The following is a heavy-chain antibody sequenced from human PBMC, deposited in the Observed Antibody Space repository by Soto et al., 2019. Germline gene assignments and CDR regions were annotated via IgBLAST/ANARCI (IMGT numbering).Heavy chain of an antibody. V-gene: IGHV1-2*02. Sequence: GASVKVSCKASGYTLTANYLHWVRQAPGQGLEWMGRINPSGNTNYAQRFQGRVTMTWDASLNTAYLELSSLKSEDTAVYYCARPPWSLSDWSYFDSWGQGTLVTVSS. CDR1: GYTLTANY. CDR3: ARPPWSLSDWSYFDS. CDR2: INPSGNT. J-gene: IGHJ4*02. D-gene: IGHD2-21*02.